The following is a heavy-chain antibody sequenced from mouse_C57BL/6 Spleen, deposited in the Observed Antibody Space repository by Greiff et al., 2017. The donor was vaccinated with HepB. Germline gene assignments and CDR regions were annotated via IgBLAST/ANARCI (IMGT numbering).Heavy chain of an antibody. CDR1: GYAFSSSW. Sequence: VQLQESGPELVKPGASVKISCKASGYAFSSSWMNWVKQRPGKGLEWIGRIYPGDGDTNYNGKFKGKATLTADKSSSTAYMQLSSLTSEDSAVYFCARWITTVVPHWYFDVWGTGTTVTVSS. J-gene: IGHJ1*03. D-gene: IGHD1-1*01. CDR3: ARWITTVVPHWYFDV. CDR2: IYPGDGDT. V-gene: IGHV1-82*01.